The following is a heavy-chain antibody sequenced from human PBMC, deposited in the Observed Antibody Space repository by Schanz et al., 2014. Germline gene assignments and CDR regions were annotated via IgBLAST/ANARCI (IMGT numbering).Heavy chain of an antibody. D-gene: IGHD6-19*01. J-gene: IGHJ4*02. V-gene: IGHV3-21*01. CDR2: ISPSSSYI. CDR3: AKDLISGWSGFDY. CDR1: GITLSGYG. Sequence: VQLVESGGGVVQPGRSLRLSCAASGITLSGYGLHWVRQAPGRGLEWVSSISPSSSYIYYADSVKGRFTISRDTSKNTLYLLMNSLRAEDTAVYYCAKDLISGWSGFDYWGQGTLVTVSA.